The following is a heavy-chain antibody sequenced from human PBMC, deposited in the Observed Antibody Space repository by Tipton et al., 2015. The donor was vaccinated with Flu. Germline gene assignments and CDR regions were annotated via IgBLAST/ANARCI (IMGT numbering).Heavy chain of an antibody. CDR3: ARGYSYGGNYFDY. V-gene: IGHV4-61*02. Sequence: LRLSCTVSGGSISSGSYYWSWIRQPAGKGLEWIGRIYTSGSTNYNPSLKGRVTISVDTSKNQFSLKLSSVTAADTAVYYCARGYSYGGNYFDYWGQGTLVTVSS. D-gene: IGHD5-18*01. CDR2: IYTSGST. J-gene: IGHJ4*02. CDR1: GGSISSGSYY.